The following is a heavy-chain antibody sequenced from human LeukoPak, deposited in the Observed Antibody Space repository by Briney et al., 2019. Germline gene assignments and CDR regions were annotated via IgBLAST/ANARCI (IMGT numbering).Heavy chain of an antibody. CDR1: GFTFSSYA. CDR2: ISASVSIT. V-gene: IGHV3-23*01. Sequence: GGTLILSCAASGFTFSSYAMSWVREAPGPGLEWVSAISASVSITYYADSVKGRVTISRDNSKDTLYLQMNSLRSEATAVYYCSKDLNRFYYGSGRWGPGTLVTVSS. CDR3: SKDLNRFYYGSGR. D-gene: IGHD3-10*01. J-gene: IGHJ4*02.